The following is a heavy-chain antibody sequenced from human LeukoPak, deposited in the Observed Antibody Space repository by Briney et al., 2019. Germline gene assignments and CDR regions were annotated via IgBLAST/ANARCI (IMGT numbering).Heavy chain of an antibody. D-gene: IGHD2-2*01. CDR1: GGTFSSYA. Sequence: GASVKVSCKSSGGTFSSYAIRWVRQAPGQGLEWMGWISAYNGNTNYAQKLQGRVTMTTDTSTSTAYMELRSLRSDDTAVYYCARDSLRYCSSTSCSSGGYWGQGTLVTVSS. V-gene: IGHV1-18*01. J-gene: IGHJ4*02. CDR3: ARDSLRYCSSTSCSSGGY. CDR2: ISAYNGNT.